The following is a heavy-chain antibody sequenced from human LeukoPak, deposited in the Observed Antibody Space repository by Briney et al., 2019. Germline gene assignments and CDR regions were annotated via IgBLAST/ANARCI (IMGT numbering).Heavy chain of an antibody. CDR3: ARGVISVPVASGYLDY. J-gene: IGHJ4*02. CDR1: GGSISSYY. Sequence: SETLSLTCTVSGGSISSYYWSWIRQPPGKGLEWIGYIYYSGSTNYNPSLKSRVTISVDTSKNQFSLKLSSVTAADTAVYYCARGVISVPVASGYLDYWGQGTLVTVSS. D-gene: IGHD3-16*02. CDR2: IYYSGST. V-gene: IGHV4-59*01.